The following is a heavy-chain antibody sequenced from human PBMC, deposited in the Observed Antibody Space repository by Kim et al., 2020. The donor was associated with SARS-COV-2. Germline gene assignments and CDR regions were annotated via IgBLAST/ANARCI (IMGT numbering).Heavy chain of an antibody. V-gene: IGHV1-8*01. CDR2: MNPNSGNT. D-gene: IGHD6-19*01. CDR1: GYTFTSYD. CDR3: ARIWAGPFDD. Sequence: ASVKVSCKASGYTFTSYDINWVRQATGQGLEWMGWMNPNSGNTTYAQKFQGRVTMTRNTSISTAYMVLSSLRSEETAGYYCARIWAGPFDDWCQGTLVTVSS. J-gene: IGHJ4*02.